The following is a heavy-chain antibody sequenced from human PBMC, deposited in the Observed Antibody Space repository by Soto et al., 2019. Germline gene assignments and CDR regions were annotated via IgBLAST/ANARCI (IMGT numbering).Heavy chain of an antibody. CDR2: ISGSGGST. V-gene: IGHV3-23*01. Sequence: GGSLRLSCAASGFTFTNSWMAWVRQAPGKGLEWVSAISGSGGSTYYADSVKGRFTVSRDNSKNTLYLRLNSLRAEDTAVFYCAKDRAIRPGSDFDYWGQGAQVTVSS. D-gene: IGHD3-9*01. CDR3: AKDRAIRPGSDFDY. CDR1: GFTFTNSW. J-gene: IGHJ4*02.